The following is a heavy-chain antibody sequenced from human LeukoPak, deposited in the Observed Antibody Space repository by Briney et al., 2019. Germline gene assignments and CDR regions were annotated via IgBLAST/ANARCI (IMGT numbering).Heavy chain of an antibody. CDR2: ISSSGSTI. CDR3: AKGSGDSCFSPLDS. CDR1: GFTFSDYY. D-gene: IGHD2-15*01. Sequence: GGSLRLSCAASGFTFSDYYMSWIRQAPGKGLEWVSYISSSGSTIYYADSVKGRFTISRDNAKNSLYLQMNSPRAEDTAVYYCAKGSGDSCFSPLDSWGQGTLVTVSS. J-gene: IGHJ4*02. V-gene: IGHV3-11*01.